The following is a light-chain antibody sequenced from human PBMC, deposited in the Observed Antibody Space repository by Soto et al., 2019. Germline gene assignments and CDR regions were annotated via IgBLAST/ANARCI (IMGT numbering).Light chain of an antibody. CDR3: QSYDSSLSGSEVV. V-gene: IGLV1-40*01. J-gene: IGLJ2*01. CDR1: SSNIGAGYD. CDR2: GNS. Sequence: QSVLTQPPSVSGAPGQRVTISCTGSSSNIGAGYDVHWYQQLPGTAPKLLIYGNSNRPSGVPDRFSGSKSGTSASLAITGLQAEDEADYYCQSYDSSLSGSEVVFGGGTKRTVL.